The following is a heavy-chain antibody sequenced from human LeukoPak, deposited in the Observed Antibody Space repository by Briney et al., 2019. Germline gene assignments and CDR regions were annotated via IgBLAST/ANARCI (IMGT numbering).Heavy chain of an antibody. D-gene: IGHD3-10*01. V-gene: IGHV3-53*01. CDR1: GFTVSSNY. J-gene: IGHJ6*03. Sequence: GGSLRLSCAASGFTVSSNYMSWVRQGPGKGLEWVSVIYSGGSTYYADSVKGRFTISRDNSKNTLFLQMNSLRAEDTAVYYCARGDYGSGSPYYYYYMDVWGKGTTVTISS. CDR3: ARGDYGSGSPYYYYYMDV. CDR2: IYSGGST.